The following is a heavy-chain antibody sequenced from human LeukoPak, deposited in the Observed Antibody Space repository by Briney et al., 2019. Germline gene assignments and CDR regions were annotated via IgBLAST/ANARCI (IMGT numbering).Heavy chain of an antibody. CDR2: ISGSGGST. Sequence: GGSLRLSCAASGFTFSSYALSWVRQAPGKGLDWVSAISGSGGSTYYADSVKGRFTISRDNAKNTLYLQMNSLRAEDTAVYYCAKVPASVVIAIRFGFDPWGQGTLVTVSS. J-gene: IGHJ5*02. CDR1: GFTFSSYA. D-gene: IGHD2-21*01. CDR3: AKVPASVVIAIRFGFDP. V-gene: IGHV3-23*01.